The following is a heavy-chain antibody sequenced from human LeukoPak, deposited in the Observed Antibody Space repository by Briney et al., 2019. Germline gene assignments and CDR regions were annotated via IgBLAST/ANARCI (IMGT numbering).Heavy chain of an antibody. CDR3: ARAKLRAAAGIHLGFDP. Sequence: ASVKVSCKASGYTFTGYYMHWVRQAPGQGLEWMGWINPNSGDTNYAQNFQGRVTMTRDTSISTAYIELSRLRSDDTAVYYCARAKLRAAAGIHLGFDPWGQGTLVTVSS. D-gene: IGHD6-13*01. J-gene: IGHJ5*02. V-gene: IGHV1-2*02. CDR2: INPNSGDT. CDR1: GYTFTGYY.